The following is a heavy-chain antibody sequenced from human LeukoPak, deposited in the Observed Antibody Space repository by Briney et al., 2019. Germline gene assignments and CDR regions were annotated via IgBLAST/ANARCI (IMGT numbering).Heavy chain of an antibody. Sequence: GGSLRLSCAASGFTFSSYAMNWVRQAPGKGLEWVSTISGSGGSTYYADSVKGRFTISRDNSKNTLYLQMNSLRAEDTAVYYCARGTSTVTTKNWFDPWGQGTLVTVSS. CDR2: ISGSGGST. D-gene: IGHD4-17*01. CDR3: ARGTSTVTTKNWFDP. V-gene: IGHV3-23*01. CDR1: GFTFSSYA. J-gene: IGHJ5*02.